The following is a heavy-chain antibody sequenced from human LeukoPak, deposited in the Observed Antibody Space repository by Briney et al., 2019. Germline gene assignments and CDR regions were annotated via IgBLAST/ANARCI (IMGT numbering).Heavy chain of an antibody. Sequence: PSETLSLTCTVSGGSISSNYWSWIRRPPGKGLEWIGYIYYSGSTNYNPSLKSRVTISVDTSKNQFSLKLSSVTAADTAVYYCARDNRYSSGWYFDYWGQGTLVTVSS. V-gene: IGHV4-59*01. CDR1: GGSISSNY. CDR2: IYYSGST. CDR3: ARDNRYSSGWYFDY. J-gene: IGHJ4*02. D-gene: IGHD6-19*01.